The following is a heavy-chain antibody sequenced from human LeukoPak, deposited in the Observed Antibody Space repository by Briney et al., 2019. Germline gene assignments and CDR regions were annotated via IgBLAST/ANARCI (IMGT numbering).Heavy chain of an antibody. V-gene: IGHV4-34*01. Sequence: YWSWIRQPPGKGLEWIGEINHSGSTNYNPSLKSRVTISVDTSKNQFSLKLSFVTAADTAVYYCARGRFSSSWYRGYAFDIWGQGTMVTVSS. CDR3: ARGRFSSSWYRGYAFDI. J-gene: IGHJ3*02. D-gene: IGHD6-13*01. CDR1: Y. CDR2: INHSGST.